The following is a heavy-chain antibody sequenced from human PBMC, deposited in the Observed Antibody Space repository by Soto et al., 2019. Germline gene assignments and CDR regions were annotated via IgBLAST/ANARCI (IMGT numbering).Heavy chain of an antibody. Sequence: GASVKVSCKASGYTFTSYAMHWVRPAPGQRLEWMGWINAGNGNTKYSQKFQGRVTITRDTSASTAYMELSSLRSEDTAVYYCARGAQYYDILTAPHFDYWGQGTLVTVSS. CDR3: ARGAQYYDILTAPHFDY. V-gene: IGHV1-3*01. CDR2: INAGNGNT. D-gene: IGHD3-9*01. CDR1: GYTFTSYA. J-gene: IGHJ4*02.